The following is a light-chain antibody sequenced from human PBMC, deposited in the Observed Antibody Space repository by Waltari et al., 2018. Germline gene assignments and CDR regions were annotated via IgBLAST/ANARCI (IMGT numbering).Light chain of an antibody. Sequence: ETVMTQSPATLSVSPGERATLSCRTSQNVYSNLAWYQQKPGQAPRVLIYGASTRETRTPDRFTGSGSGTEFSLTISSLQSEDFAVYYCQQYSNWPLTFGGGTKVEIK. J-gene: IGKJ4*01. V-gene: IGKV3-15*01. CDR2: GAS. CDR3: QQYSNWPLT. CDR1: QNVYSN.